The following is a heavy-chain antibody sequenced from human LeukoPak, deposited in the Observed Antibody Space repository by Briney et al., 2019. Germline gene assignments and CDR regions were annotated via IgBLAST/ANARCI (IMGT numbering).Heavy chain of an antibody. CDR3: ARAKVDTAMVWPDWYPIDY. CDR2: INPNSGGT. CDR1: GYTFTGYY. D-gene: IGHD5-18*01. V-gene: IGHV1-2*06. J-gene: IGHJ4*02. Sequence: ASVKVSCKASGYTFTGYYMHWVRQAPGQGLEWMGRINPNSGGTNYAQKFQGRVTMTRDTSISTAYMELSRLRSDDTAVYYCARAKVDTAMVWPDWYPIDYWSQGTLVTVSS.